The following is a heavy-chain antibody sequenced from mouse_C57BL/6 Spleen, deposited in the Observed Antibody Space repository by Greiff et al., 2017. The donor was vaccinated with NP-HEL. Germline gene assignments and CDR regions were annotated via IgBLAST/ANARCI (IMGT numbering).Heavy chain of an antibody. Sequence: EVQLQQSGAELVRPGASVKLSCTASGFNIKDDYMHWVKQRPEQGLEWIGWIDPENGDTEYASKFQGKATITADTSSNTAYLQLSSLTSEDTAVYYCTLSGNYLPWFAYWGQGTLVTVSA. J-gene: IGHJ3*01. CDR1: GFNIKDDY. CDR3: TLSGNYLPWFAY. V-gene: IGHV14-4*01. CDR2: IDPENGDT. D-gene: IGHD2-1*01.